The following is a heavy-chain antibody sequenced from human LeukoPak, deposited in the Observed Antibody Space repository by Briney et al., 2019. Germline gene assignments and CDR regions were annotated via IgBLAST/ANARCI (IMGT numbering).Heavy chain of an antibody. D-gene: IGHD2/OR15-2a*01. CDR2: ISSGGGTK. V-gene: IGHV3-23*01. CDR3: ATEGSQPSNYHRSTYYDY. CDR1: GFTFVNYA. Sequence: GGFLRLSCAASGFTFVNYALSWGRQAPGKGLEWVAVISSGGGTKYYADSVKGRFTVSRDDSKNTLSLQMDSLRAEDTAVYFCATEGSQPSNYHRSTYYDYWGRGTLVTVSS. J-gene: IGHJ4*02.